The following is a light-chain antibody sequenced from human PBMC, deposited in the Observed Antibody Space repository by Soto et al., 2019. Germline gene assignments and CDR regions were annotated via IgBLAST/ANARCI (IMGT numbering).Light chain of an antibody. V-gene: IGLV2-11*01. Sequence: QSVLTQPASVSGSPGQSINISCTGTSSDVGGYDFVSWYQHHPGKAPKLMIYDVFQRPSGVPDRFSASKSGITASLTISGLQAEDEADYYCCSYAAGDSFKFGGGTKLTVL. CDR2: DVF. J-gene: IGLJ2*01. CDR3: CSYAAGDSFK. CDR1: SSDVGGYDF.